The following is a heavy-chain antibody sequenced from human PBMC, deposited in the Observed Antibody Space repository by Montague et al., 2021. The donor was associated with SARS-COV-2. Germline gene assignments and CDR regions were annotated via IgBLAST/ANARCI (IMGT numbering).Heavy chain of an antibody. Sequence: SETLSLTCTVSGGSIGTCYWNWNRQSQGKGLEWLGYIYNTGSTKYSPSLKSRVTISMDTSRDQLSLRLKSVTAADTAVYYCARDNYGDWGYYGLDVWGQGTTVIVSS. V-gene: IGHV4-59*01. J-gene: IGHJ6*02. CDR1: GGSIGTCY. CDR2: IYNTGST. CDR3: ARDNYGDWGYYGLDV. D-gene: IGHD4-17*01.